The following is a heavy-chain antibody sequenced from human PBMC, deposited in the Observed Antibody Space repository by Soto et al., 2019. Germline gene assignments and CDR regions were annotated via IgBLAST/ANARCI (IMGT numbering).Heavy chain of an antibody. CDR2: INHSGST. V-gene: IGHV4-34*01. J-gene: IGHJ5*02. CDR1: GESFSGYY. CDR3: AIAATTNPFDP. D-gene: IGHD4-4*01. Sequence: PSETLSLTCAVYGESFSGYYWSWIRQPPGKGLEWIGEINHSGSTNYNPSLKSRVTISVDTSKNQFSLKLSSVTAADTAVYYCAIAATTNPFDPWGQGTLVTVSS.